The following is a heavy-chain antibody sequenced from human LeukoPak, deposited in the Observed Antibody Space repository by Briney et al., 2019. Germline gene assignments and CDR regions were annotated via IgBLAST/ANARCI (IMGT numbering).Heavy chain of an antibody. V-gene: IGHV4-59*01. CDR2: IYYSGST. CDR1: GGSISSYY. CDR3: ARESMVYSYGLVDY. D-gene: IGHD5-18*01. Sequence: SETLSLTCTVSGGSISSYYWSWIRQPPGKGLEWIGYIYYSGSTNYNPSLKSRVTISVDTSKNQFSLKLRSVTAADTAVYYCARESMVYSYGLVDYWGQGTLVTVSS. J-gene: IGHJ4*02.